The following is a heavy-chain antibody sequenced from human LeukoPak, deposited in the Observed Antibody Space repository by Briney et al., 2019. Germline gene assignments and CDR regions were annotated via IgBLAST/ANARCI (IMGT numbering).Heavy chain of an antibody. V-gene: IGHV4-4*07. D-gene: IGHD2-2*03. CDR3: AREVGSLDY. CDR2: IYASGST. Sequence: SETLSLTCAVYGGSFSGYYWSWIRQPAGKGLEWIGLIYASGSTNYNPSLKSRVTMSVDTSKNQFSLNLSSVTAADTAVYYCAREVGSLDYWGQGTLVTVSS. J-gene: IGHJ4*02. CDR1: GGSFSGYY.